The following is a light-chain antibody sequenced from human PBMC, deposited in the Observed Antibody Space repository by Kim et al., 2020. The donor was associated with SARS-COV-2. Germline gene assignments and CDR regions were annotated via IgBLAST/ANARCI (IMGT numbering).Light chain of an antibody. J-gene: IGKJ5*01. V-gene: IGKV3-11*01. CDR3: QQRYNWPPIT. CDR2: DAS. Sequence: SPGEGATLSCRASRSISNSLAWYQPKPGQPPRLLIYDASTRATDIPARFSGSGSGTDFTLTISSLEPEDFAVYYCQQRYNWPPITFGQGTRLEIK. CDR1: RSISNS.